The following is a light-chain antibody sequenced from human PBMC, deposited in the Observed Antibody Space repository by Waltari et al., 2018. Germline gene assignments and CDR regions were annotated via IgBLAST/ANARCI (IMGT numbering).Light chain of an antibody. J-gene: IGLJ3*02. CDR2: GKN. V-gene: IGLV3-19*01. Sequence: SSELTQDPAVSVALGQTVRITCQGDSLRSYYASWYQQKPGQAPVIVIDGKNNRPSRVPDRFSGASSGNTASLTITGAQAEDEADYYCNTRDSSGNHLKVFGGGTKLTIL. CDR3: NTRDSSGNHLKV. CDR1: SLRSYY.